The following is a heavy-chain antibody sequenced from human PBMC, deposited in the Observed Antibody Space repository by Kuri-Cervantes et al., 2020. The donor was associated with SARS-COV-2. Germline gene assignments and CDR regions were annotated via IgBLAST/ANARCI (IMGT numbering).Heavy chain of an antibody. CDR3: AREDIVVVPAAIRYYYYYMDV. J-gene: IGHJ6*03. V-gene: IGHV3-30-3*01. CDR2: ISYDGSNK. D-gene: IGHD2-2*01. Sequence: GESLKISCAASGFTFSSYSMHWVRQAPGKGLEWVAVISYDGSNKYYADSVKSRFTISRDNSKNTLYLQMNSLRAEDTAVYYCAREDIVVVPAAIRYYYYYMDVWGKGTTVTVSS. CDR1: GFTFSSYS.